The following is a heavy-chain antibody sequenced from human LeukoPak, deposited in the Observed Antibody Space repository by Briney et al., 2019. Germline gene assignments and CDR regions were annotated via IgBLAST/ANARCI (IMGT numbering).Heavy chain of an antibody. CDR3: ARATYSSSWFHFDY. D-gene: IGHD6-13*01. CDR1: GGSISSYY. J-gene: IGHJ4*02. V-gene: IGHV4-59*01. Sequence: SETLSLTCTVSGGSISSYYWSWIRQPPGKGLEWIGYIYYSGSTNYNPSLKSRVTISVDTSKNQFSLKLSSVTAADTAVYYCARATYSSSWFHFDYWGQGTLVIVSS. CDR2: IYYSGST.